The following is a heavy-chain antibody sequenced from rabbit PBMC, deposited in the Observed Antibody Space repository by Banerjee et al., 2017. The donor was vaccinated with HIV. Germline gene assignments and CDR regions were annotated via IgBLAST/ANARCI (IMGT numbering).Heavy chain of an antibody. CDR3: AREDWSYDDYGNYDL. Sequence: QEQLEESGGDLVKPEGSLTLTCTASGFSFSNGYVMCWVRQAPGKGLEWIACINTISGDTVYATWAKGRFTISKASWTTVTLQMTSLTAADTATYFCAREDWSYDDYGNYDLWGPGTLVTVS. J-gene: IGHJ4*01. V-gene: IGHV1S45*01. CDR1: GFSFSNGYV. CDR2: INTISGDT. D-gene: IGHD2-1*01.